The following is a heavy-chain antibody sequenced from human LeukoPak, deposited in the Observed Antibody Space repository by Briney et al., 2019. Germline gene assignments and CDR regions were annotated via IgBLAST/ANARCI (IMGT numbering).Heavy chain of an antibody. Sequence: GGSLRLSCAASGFSFSSSWMSWVRQAPGKGLEWVANINQDGSEKYYVDSVKGRFTISRDNAKNSLYLQTNSLRAEDTAVYYCAREGYWGQGTLVTVSS. CDR3: AREGY. CDR2: INQDGSEK. J-gene: IGHJ4*02. CDR1: GFSFSSSW. V-gene: IGHV3-7*01.